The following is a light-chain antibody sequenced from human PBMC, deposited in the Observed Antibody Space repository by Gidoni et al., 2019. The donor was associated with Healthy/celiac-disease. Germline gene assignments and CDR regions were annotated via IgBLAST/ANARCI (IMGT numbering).Light chain of an antibody. CDR2: EVS. V-gene: IGLV2-14*01. CDR3: SSYTSSSTPVV. CDR1: SSDVGGYNY. Sequence: QSALTQPASVSCSPGPPITTPCTGTSSDVGGYNYVSWYQQHPGKAPKLMIYEVSNRPPGVSNRFSGSKSGNTASLTISGLQAEDEADYYCSSYTSSSTPVVFGGGTKLTVL. J-gene: IGLJ2*01.